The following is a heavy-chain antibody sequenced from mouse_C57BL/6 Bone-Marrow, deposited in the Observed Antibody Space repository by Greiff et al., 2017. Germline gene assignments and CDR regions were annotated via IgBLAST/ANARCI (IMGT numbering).Heavy chain of an antibody. D-gene: IGHD2-4*01. Sequence: QVQLKESGPGLVQPSQSLSITCTVSGFSLTSYGVHWVRQSPGKGLEWLGVIWRGGSTDYNAAFMSRLSITKDNSKSQVFFKMNSLQADDTAIYYCAKNTKILRLRRGFYYAMDYWGQGTSVTVSS. CDR1: GFSLTSYG. J-gene: IGHJ4*01. V-gene: IGHV2-5*01. CDR2: IWRGGST. CDR3: AKNTKILRLRRGFYYAMDY.